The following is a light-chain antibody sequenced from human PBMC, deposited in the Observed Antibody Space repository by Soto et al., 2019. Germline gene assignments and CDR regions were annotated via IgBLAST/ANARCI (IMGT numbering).Light chain of an antibody. Sequence: QSVLTQPPSASGTPGQRVTIYCSGSSSNIGSNTVNWYQQLPGTAPKLLIYSNNQRPSGVPDRFSGSKSGTSASLAISGLQSEDEADYYCAAWDDSRYVFGTGNKLTVL. V-gene: IGLV1-44*01. J-gene: IGLJ1*01. CDR3: AAWDDSRYV. CDR2: SNN. CDR1: SSNIGSNT.